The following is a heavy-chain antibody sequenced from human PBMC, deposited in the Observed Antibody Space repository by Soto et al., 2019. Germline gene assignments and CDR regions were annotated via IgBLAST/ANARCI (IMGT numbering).Heavy chain of an antibody. CDR3: ARNFGSSPYYYYYYGMDV. J-gene: IGHJ6*02. Sequence: GASVKVSCKASGGTFSSYAISWVRQAPGQGLEWMGGIIPIFGTANYAQKFQGRVTITADESTSTAYMELSSLRSEDTAVYYCARNFGSSPYYYYYYGMDVWGQGTTVTVSS. CDR1: GGTFSSYA. CDR2: IIPIFGTA. V-gene: IGHV1-69*13. D-gene: IGHD6-13*01.